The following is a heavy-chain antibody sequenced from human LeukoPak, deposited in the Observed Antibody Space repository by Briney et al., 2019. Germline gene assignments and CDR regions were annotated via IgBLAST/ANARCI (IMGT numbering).Heavy chain of an antibody. V-gene: IGHV3-74*01. CDR3: AIGYCSGGSCYFDY. CDR2: INSDGSST. Sequence: GGSLRLSCAASGFTFSSYWMHWVRQAPGKGLVWVSRINSDGSSTSYADSVKGRFTISRDNAKNTLYLQVNSLRAEDTAVYYCAIGYCSGGSCYFDYWGQGTLVTVSS. D-gene: IGHD2-15*01. CDR1: GFTFSSYW. J-gene: IGHJ4*02.